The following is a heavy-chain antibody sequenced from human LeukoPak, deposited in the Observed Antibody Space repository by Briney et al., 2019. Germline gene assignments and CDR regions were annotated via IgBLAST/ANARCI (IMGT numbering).Heavy chain of an antibody. D-gene: IGHD3-3*01. CDR3: AKAREGFGVDTIDH. J-gene: IGHJ4*02. Sequence: GGSLRLSCAASGFAFNNAMTWVRQAPGKGLEWVSAIRVSGGPTYYADSVKGRFTISRDNSKNTVYLQMDSLRGEDTALYYCAKAREGFGVDTIDHWGQGTLVTVSS. CDR2: IRVSGGPT. CDR1: GFAFNNA. V-gene: IGHV3-23*01.